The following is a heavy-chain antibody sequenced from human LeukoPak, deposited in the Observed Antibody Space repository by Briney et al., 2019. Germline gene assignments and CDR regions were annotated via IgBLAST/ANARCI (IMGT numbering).Heavy chain of an antibody. CDR3: ARGDDILTGYHY. V-gene: IGHV4-30-4*01. CDR2: IYYSGST. CDR1: GGSISSGYFY. J-gene: IGHJ4*02. D-gene: IGHD3-9*01. Sequence: SETLSLTCTVSGGSISSGYFYWSWIRQPPGKGLEWIGYIYYSGSTYYNPSLKSRVTISVDTSKNQFSLKLSSVTAADTAVYYCARGDDILTGYHYWGQGTLVTVSS.